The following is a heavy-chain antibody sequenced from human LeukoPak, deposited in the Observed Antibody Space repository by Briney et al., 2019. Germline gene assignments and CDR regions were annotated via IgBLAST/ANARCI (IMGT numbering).Heavy chain of an antibody. Sequence: ASVKVSCRASGYTFTSYAMNWVRQAPGQGLEWMGWINTNTGNPTYAQGFTGRFVFSLDTSVSTAYLQISSLKAEDTAVYYCARVRSSWDPLSFFQHWGQGTLVTVSS. CDR3: ARVRSSWDPLSFFQH. D-gene: IGHD6-13*01. CDR2: INTNTGNP. V-gene: IGHV7-4-1*02. J-gene: IGHJ1*01. CDR1: GYTFTSYA.